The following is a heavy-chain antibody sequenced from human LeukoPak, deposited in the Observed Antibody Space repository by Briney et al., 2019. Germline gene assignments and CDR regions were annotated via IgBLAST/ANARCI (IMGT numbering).Heavy chain of an antibody. CDR1: RYTFTSYD. Sequence: ASVKVSCKAYRYTFTSYDINWVRQATGQGLEWMGWMNPNSGNTGYAQKFQGRATMTRDTSTGTAYMELSSLRSEDTAVYYCVRAIGIEVPGAGYWGQGTLVTVSS. CDR2: MNPNSGNT. V-gene: IGHV1-8*01. D-gene: IGHD3-22*01. CDR3: VRAIGIEVPGAGY. J-gene: IGHJ4*02.